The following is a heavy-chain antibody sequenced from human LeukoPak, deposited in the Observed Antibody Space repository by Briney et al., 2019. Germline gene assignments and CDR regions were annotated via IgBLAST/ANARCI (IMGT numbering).Heavy chain of an antibody. CDR1: GDSISGFY. V-gene: IGHV4-59*01. J-gene: IGHJ4*02. Sequence: SETLSLTCTVSGDSISGFYWSWIRQPPGKGLGWIVHIYYSESTNYNPSLKSRVTISVDTSKNHFSLKLSSMTAADTAVYYCARGVVAAPTNFDYWGQGTLVTVSS. CDR2: IYYSEST. D-gene: IGHD2-15*01. CDR3: ARGVVAAPTNFDY.